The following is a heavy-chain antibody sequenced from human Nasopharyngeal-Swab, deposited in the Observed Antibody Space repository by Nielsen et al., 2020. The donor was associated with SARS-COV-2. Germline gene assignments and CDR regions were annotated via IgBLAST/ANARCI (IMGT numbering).Heavy chain of an antibody. CDR2: FDPEGGKT. CDR1: GFALTELS. D-gene: IGHD3-3*01. Sequence: PSVKVSCKVSGFALTELSMQWVRQSPGKGLEWMGGFDPEGGKTVYSQSFQGRVAMTEDTSTDTAYMDLSSLRSEDTAVYFCATAESGRGPYFFDFWGQGTLVTVSS. V-gene: IGHV1-24*01. J-gene: IGHJ4*02. CDR3: ATAESGRGPYFFDF.